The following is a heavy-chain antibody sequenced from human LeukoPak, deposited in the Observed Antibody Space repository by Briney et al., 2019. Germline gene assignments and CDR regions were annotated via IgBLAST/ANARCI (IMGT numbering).Heavy chain of an antibody. Sequence: PGGSLRLSCAASVFSFGSNWMNWVRQSPGKGLEWVANIRQDGTEKNYVDSVKGRFIISRDNAKNSLYLQMNSLRAEDTAVYYCAAGTGYLIEKWGQGTLVTVSS. V-gene: IGHV3-7*01. D-gene: IGHD2-15*01. CDR1: VFSFGSNW. CDR2: IRQDGTEK. J-gene: IGHJ4*02. CDR3: AAGTGYLIEK.